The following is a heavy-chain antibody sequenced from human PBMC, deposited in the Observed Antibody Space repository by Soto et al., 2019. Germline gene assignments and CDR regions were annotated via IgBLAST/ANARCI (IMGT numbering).Heavy chain of an antibody. Sequence: QVQLQESGPGLVKPSQTLSLTCTVSGGSIRSGAFYWSWIRQHPGKGLEWIGYIYSSGTTYYNPSLKSRLTISVDTSRNQCSLRLSSITAADTAVYYSAATSYYYGSGSYYFSYYYGMDVLGQGTTVTVSS. CDR3: AATSYYYGSGSYYFSYYYGMDV. CDR1: GGSIRSGAFY. D-gene: IGHD3-10*01. CDR2: IYSSGTT. V-gene: IGHV4-31*03. J-gene: IGHJ6*02.